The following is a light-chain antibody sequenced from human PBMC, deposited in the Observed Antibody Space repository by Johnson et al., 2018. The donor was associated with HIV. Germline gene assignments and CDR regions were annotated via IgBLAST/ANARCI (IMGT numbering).Light chain of an antibody. Sequence: QSVLTQPPSVSAAPGQRVTISCSGSSSNIGNNYVSWYQQLPGTAPKLLIYETNKRPSEIPDRFSGSKSGTSATLGITGLQTEDEAEYYCGTWNSSLSAHNYVFGTGTEVTVL. V-gene: IGLV1-51*01. CDR2: ETN. J-gene: IGLJ1*01. CDR3: GTWNSSLSAHNYV. CDR1: SSNIGNNY.